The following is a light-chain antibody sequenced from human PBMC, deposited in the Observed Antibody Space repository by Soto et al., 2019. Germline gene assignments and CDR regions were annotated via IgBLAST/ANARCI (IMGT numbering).Light chain of an antibody. CDR2: DTS. CDR1: TGAVTSGHY. Sequence: QAVVTQEPSLTVSPGGTVTLTCGSSTGAVTSGHYPHWFQQKPGQAPRTLISDTSNKHSWTPARFSGSLLGGKAALTRSGAQPEDEADYYCLVIYSGVGEVFGTGTKVTVL. CDR3: LVIYSGVGEV. V-gene: IGLV7-46*01. J-gene: IGLJ1*01.